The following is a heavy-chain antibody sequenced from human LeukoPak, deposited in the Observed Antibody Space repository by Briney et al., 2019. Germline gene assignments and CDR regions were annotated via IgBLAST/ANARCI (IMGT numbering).Heavy chain of an antibody. Sequence: GASVKVSCKAFGYTFSTYDINWVRQATGQGLEWMGWMNPNSGNTGYAQKFRGRVTMTRDTSITTAYLELSSLTSEDTAVYYCARVHSSGQDWGQGTLVTVSS. V-gene: IGHV1-8*01. J-gene: IGHJ4*02. D-gene: IGHD3-22*01. CDR2: MNPNSGNT. CDR3: ARVHSSGQD. CDR1: GYTFSTYD.